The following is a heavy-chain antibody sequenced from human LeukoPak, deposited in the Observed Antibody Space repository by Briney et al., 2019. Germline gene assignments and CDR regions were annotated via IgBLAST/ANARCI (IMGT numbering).Heavy chain of an antibody. CDR1: GFSLSSSGVG. J-gene: IGHJ6*04. CDR2: IYWDDDK. Sequence: SGPTLVKPTQTLTLTCTFSGFSLSSSGVGVSWIRQPPGQALEWLALIYWDDDKRYSPSLSSRLTITKDTSKNQVVLTMTNMDPVDTATYYCAHSAMVREMDYGMTSGAKGPRSPSPQ. V-gene: IGHV2-5*02. CDR3: AHSAMVREMDYGMTS. D-gene: IGHD3-10*01.